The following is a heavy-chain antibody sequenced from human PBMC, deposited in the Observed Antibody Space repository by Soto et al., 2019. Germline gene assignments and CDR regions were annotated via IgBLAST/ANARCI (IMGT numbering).Heavy chain of an antibody. CDR2: IYYSGST. V-gene: IGHV4-30-4*01. CDR3: ARYSGYEGLRFDP. J-gene: IGHJ5*02. CDR1: GGSISSGDYY. Sequence: QVQLQESGPGLVKPSQTLSLTCTVSGGSISSGDYYWSWLRQPPGKGLEWIGYIYYSGSTYYNPSRKSRVTVSADTSKNQLSLKLGSVTAADTAVYYCARYSGYEGLRFDPWGQGTLVTVSS. D-gene: IGHD5-12*01.